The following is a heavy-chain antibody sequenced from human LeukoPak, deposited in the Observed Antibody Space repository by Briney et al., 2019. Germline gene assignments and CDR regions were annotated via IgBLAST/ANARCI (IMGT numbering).Heavy chain of an antibody. CDR1: GFTVSDNY. J-gene: IGHJ5*02. V-gene: IGHV3-53*01. Sequence: PGGSLRLSCAASGFTVSDNYITWVRQAPGKGLDWVSVLYSDGRTYYADSMKGRITISRDNSKNMVYLQMNTLRADDTAVYYCAREIYPAYCSGNRCYSSYFFDPWGQGTLVTVSS. CDR2: LYSDGRT. D-gene: IGHD2-15*01. CDR3: AREIYPAYCSGNRCYSSYFFDP.